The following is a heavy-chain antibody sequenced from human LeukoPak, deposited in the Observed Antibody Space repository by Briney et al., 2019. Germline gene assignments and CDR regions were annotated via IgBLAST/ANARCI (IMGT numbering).Heavy chain of an antibody. CDR3: ATEPGIGYAFDI. V-gene: IGHV3-7*01. D-gene: IGHD3-10*01. J-gene: IGHJ3*02. CDR2: INPDGSEK. Sequence: GGSMRLSCVASGITFRNYWMSWFRQAPGKGLGWVANINPDGSEKNYAHSVKGRFTISRDNAKNSVSLQMNSLTAQDTAVYYCATEPGIGYAFDIWGQGTMVTVSS. CDR1: GITFRNYW.